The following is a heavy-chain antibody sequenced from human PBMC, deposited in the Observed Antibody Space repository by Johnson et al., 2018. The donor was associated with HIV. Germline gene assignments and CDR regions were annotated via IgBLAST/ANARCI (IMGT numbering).Heavy chain of an antibody. J-gene: IGHJ3*02. V-gene: IGHV3-15*01. CDR3: TTDELSLLVVYADAFDI. Sequence: VQLVESGGRLVQPGGSLGLSCAASGFTFSSYWMSWVRQAPGKGLEWVGRIKSKTDGGTTDYAAPVKGRFTISRDDSKNTLCLQMNSLKTEDTAVYYCTTDELSLLVVYADAFDIWGQGTMVTVSS. CDR2: IKSKTDGGTT. CDR1: GFTFSSYW. D-gene: IGHD2-8*02.